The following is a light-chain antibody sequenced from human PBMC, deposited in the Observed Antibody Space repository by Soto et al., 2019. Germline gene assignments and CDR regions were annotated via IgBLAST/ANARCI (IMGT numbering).Light chain of an antibody. CDR3: QQGDSTAYT. CDR2: DAS. Sequence: DIQMTQSPSSLSASVGDRVTITCRASQTISTYLKWYQQKPGKAPRLLIYDASSLLSGVPSRFSGSVSGTDFSLTIASLQPEDFSTYYCQQGDSTAYTFGQGTKVQI. J-gene: IGKJ2*01. V-gene: IGKV1-39*01. CDR1: QTISTY.